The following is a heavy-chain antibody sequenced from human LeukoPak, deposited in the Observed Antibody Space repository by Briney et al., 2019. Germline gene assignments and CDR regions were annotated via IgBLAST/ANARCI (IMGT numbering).Heavy chain of an antibody. J-gene: IGHJ4*02. D-gene: IGHD4-17*01. V-gene: IGHV4-38-2*02. CDR1: GYSISSGYY. CDR3: AGYHAYGVTTPPLGY. CDR2: IYHSENT. Sequence: PSETLSFTCTVSGYSISSGYYWGWIRQPPGKGLEWIGSIYHSENTYYNPSLKSRVTISVDTSKNQFSLKLSSVTAADTAVYYCAGYHAYGVTTPPLGYWGQGILVTVSS.